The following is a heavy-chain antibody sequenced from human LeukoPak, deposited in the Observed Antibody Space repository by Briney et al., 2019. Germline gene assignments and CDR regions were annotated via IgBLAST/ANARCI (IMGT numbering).Heavy chain of an antibody. CDR2: MNPNSGNT. J-gene: IGHJ5*02. D-gene: IGHD2-15*01. V-gene: IGHV1-8*01. CDR3: ARQHHCSGGGCYYNWFDP. Sequence: ASVKVSCKASGYTFTSYDINWVRQATGQGLEWMGWMNPNSGNTGYAQKFQGRVTMTRNTSISTAYMELSSLRSEDTAVYYCARQHHCSGGGCYYNWFDPWGQGTLVTVSS. CDR1: GYTFTSYD.